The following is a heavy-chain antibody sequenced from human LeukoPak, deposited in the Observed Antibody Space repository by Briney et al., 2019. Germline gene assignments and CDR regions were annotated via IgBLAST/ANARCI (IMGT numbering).Heavy chain of an antibody. J-gene: IGHJ4*02. Sequence: PGGSLRLSCAASGFTFSSYEMNWVRQAPGKGLEWVSYISSSGSTIYYADSVKGRFTISRDNAKNSLYLQMNSLRAEDTAVYYCARDPRYCSGGSCYDDYWGQGTLVTVSS. D-gene: IGHD2-15*01. CDR1: GFTFSSYE. V-gene: IGHV3-48*03. CDR2: ISSSGSTI. CDR3: ARDPRYCSGGSCYDDY.